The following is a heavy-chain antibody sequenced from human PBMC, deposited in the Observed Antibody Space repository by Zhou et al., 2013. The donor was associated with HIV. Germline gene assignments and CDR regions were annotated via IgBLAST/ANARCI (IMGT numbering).Heavy chain of an antibody. J-gene: IGHJ5*02. V-gene: IGHV1-2*02. D-gene: IGHD6-19*01. CDR3: SRGEAVAGRGGWFDP. CDR1: GYRFIYYY. Sequence: QVRLVQSGAEVTKPGASVKVSCKAAGYRFIYYYIHWVRQAPGKGLEWMGWTNPRTGGANYAQKFQGRVTMTRDTSIVTAYMELNSLRSDDTAIYYCSRGEAVAGRGGWFDPWGQGTLVTVSS. CDR2: TNPRTGGA.